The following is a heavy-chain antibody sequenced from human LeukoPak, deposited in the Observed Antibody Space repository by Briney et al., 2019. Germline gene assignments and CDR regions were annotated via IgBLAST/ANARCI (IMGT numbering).Heavy chain of an antibody. CDR1: GGSFSGYY. J-gene: IGHJ4*02. Sequence: PSETLSLTCAVYGGSFSGYYWSWIRQPPGKGLEWIGEINHSGSTNYNPSLKSRVTISVATSKNQFSLKLSSVTAADTAVYYCARPTYDILTGYPYYFDYWGQGTLVTVSS. V-gene: IGHV4-34*01. CDR2: INHSGST. CDR3: ARPTYDILTGYPYYFDY. D-gene: IGHD3-9*01.